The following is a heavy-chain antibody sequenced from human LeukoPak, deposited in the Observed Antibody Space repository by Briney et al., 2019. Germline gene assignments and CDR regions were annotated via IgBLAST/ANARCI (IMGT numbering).Heavy chain of an antibody. CDR1: GFTFSSYA. J-gene: IGHJ3*02. CDR2: ISYDGSNK. V-gene: IGHV3-30-3*01. CDR3: ARGGSWPPSMIVVVITTHAFDI. Sequence: PGGSLRLSCAASGFTFSSYAMHWVRQAPGKGLEWVAVISYDGSNKYYADSVKGRFTISRDNSKNTLYLQMNSLRAEDTAVYYCARGGSWPPSMIVVVITTHAFDIWGQGTMVTVSS. D-gene: IGHD3-22*01.